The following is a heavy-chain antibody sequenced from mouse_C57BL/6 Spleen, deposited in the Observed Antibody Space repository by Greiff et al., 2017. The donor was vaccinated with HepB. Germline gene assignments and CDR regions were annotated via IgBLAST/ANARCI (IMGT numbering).Heavy chain of an antibody. V-gene: IGHV1-81*01. CDR2: IYPRSGNT. Sequence: QVQLQQSGAELARPGASVKLSCKASGYTFTSYGISWVKQRTGQGLEWIGEIYPRSGNTYYNEKFKGKATLTADKSSSTAYMELRSLTSEDSAVYVCARSSVYYGSSPLFAYWGQGTLVTVSA. D-gene: IGHD1-1*01. J-gene: IGHJ3*01. CDR1: GYTFTSYG. CDR3: ARSSVYYGSSPLFAY.